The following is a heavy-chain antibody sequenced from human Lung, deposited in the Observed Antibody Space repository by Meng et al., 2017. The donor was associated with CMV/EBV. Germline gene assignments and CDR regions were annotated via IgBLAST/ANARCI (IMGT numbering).Heavy chain of an antibody. J-gene: IGHJ4*02. CDR3: ACNSGDC. V-gene: IGHV3-7*01. CDR2: IKADGSEK. CDR1: GFTFSSHW. Sequence: GEXXKISCAASGFTFSSHWMCWVRQAPGKGLEWVANIKADGSEKYYVDSVKGRFTVSRDNAKNSLYLQMNSLRDEDTAVYYCACNSGDCWGQGTLVTVSS. D-gene: IGHD3-10*01.